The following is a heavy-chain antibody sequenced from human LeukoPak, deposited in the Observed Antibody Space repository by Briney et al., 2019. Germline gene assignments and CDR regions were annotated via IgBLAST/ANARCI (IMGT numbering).Heavy chain of an antibody. Sequence: GASVKISCTASGDTFSSYTISWVRQAPRHGLEWMGGIIPILGIQKYAQKFPGRVTITAGKYTRTAYMKRCTLRSEDTAVYYCARDQAATDSFDIWGQGTMVTVSS. CDR2: IIPILGIQ. J-gene: IGHJ3*02. V-gene: IGHV1-69*10. CDR3: ARDQAATDSFDI. D-gene: IGHD2-15*01. CDR1: GDTFSSYT.